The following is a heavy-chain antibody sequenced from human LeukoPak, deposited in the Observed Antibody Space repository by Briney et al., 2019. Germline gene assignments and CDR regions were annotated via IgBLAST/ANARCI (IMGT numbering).Heavy chain of an antibody. CDR1: GGSFSGNY. CDR2: INHSGST. Sequence: SETLSLTCAVYGGSFSGNYWSWIRQPPGKGLEWIGEINHSGSTNYNPSLKSRVTISVDTSKNQFSLKLSSVTAADTAVYYCARGDYSPSPFDPWGQGTLVTISS. V-gene: IGHV4-34*01. CDR3: ARGDYSPSPFDP. J-gene: IGHJ5*02. D-gene: IGHD2-15*01.